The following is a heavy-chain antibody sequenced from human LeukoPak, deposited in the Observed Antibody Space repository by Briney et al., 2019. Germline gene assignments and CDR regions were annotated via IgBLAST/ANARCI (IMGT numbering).Heavy chain of an antibody. Sequence: SETLSLTCTVSGGSISSYYWSWIRQPPGKGLEWIGYIYYGGSTNYNPSLKSRVTISVDTSKNQFSLKLSSVTAADTAVYYCARGLDILTGYGNFDYWGQGTLVTVSS. J-gene: IGHJ4*02. V-gene: IGHV4-59*01. CDR1: GGSISSYY. CDR2: IYYGGST. CDR3: ARGLDILTGYGNFDY. D-gene: IGHD3-9*01.